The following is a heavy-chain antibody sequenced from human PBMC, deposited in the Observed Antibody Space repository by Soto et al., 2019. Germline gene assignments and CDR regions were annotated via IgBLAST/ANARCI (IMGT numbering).Heavy chain of an antibody. CDR3: ARDRDSSAWFGY. Sequence: EVQLVESGGGLVQPGESLRLSCAASGLAVSWNYMSWVRQAPGKGLQWVSVIYGGGSTYYADSVKGRFTISRDNSKNTVYLQMNNLRAEDTAVYYCARDRDSSAWFGYWGQGTLVTVSS. D-gene: IGHD6-19*01. CDR2: IYGGGST. CDR1: GLAVSWNY. V-gene: IGHV3-66*01. J-gene: IGHJ4*02.